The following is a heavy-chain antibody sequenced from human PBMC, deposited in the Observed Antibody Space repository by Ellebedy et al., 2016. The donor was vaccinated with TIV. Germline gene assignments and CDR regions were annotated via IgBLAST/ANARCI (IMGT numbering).Heavy chain of an antibody. CDR3: ARSIERIVVVATSMASKLHFYYYGMDV. CDR2: INPSGGTT. J-gene: IGHJ6*02. V-gene: IGHV1-46*04. CDR1: GYTFTNYF. D-gene: IGHD2-2*01. Sequence: AASVKVSCKASGYTFTNYFMHWVRQAPGQGLEWLGIINPSGGTTRYAQKLQGRVTMTRDTSTSTVYMELSSLRSEDTAVHYCARSIERIVVVATSMASKLHFYYYGMDVWGQGTTVTVSS.